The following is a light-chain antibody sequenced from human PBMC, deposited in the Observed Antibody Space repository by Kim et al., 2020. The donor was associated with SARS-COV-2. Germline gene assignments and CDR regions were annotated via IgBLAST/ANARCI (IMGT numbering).Light chain of an antibody. Sequence: TGTITCTGNSNNVRDQGAAWLQQHQGHPPKLLSYRNNKRPSGISARFSASRSRNTASLTITGLHPADEADYYCSAWDNNLSAWVFGGGTQLTVL. V-gene: IGLV10-54*01. CDR2: RNN. J-gene: IGLJ3*02. CDR1: SNNVRDQG. CDR3: SAWDNNLSAWV.